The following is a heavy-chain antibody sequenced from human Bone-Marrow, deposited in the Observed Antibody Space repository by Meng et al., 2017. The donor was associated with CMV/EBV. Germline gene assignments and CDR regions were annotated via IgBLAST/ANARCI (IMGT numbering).Heavy chain of an antibody. D-gene: IGHD2-15*01. CDR2: IYPGDSDT. CDR3: ARHGPDIVVVPTARNGFDI. Sequence: GESLKISCKGSGYTFASFWIGWVRQMPGKGLEWMGIIYPGDSDTKYSPSFEGQVTVSVDKSIATAYLQRSSLKASDTAMYYCARHGPDIVVVPTARNGFDIWGQGTMVTVSS. V-gene: IGHV5-51*01. CDR1: GYTFASFW. J-gene: IGHJ3*02.